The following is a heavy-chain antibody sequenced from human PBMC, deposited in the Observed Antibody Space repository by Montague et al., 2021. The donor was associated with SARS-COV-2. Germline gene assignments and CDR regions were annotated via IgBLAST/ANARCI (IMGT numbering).Heavy chain of an antibody. CDR3: ARGADYDFWSGFLRYKWFDP. D-gene: IGHD3-3*01. J-gene: IGHJ5*02. CDR1: GGSISSSSYY. CDR2: IYHSGST. Sequence: SETLSLTCTVSGGSISSSSYYWGWIRQAPGKGLEWIGSIYHSGSTNYNPSLKSRVTMSVDTSKNQFSLKLSSVTAADTAVYYCARGADYDFWSGFLRYKWFDPWGLGTPVTVSS. V-gene: IGHV4-39*07.